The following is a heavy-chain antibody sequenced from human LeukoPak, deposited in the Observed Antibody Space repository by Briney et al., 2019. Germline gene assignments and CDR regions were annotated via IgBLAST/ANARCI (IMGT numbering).Heavy chain of an antibody. J-gene: IGHJ4*02. V-gene: IGHV3-7*01. CDR2: IKEDGSEK. D-gene: IGHD1-1*01. CDR1: GFTFSDYY. CDR3: VRALGTGSY. Sequence: GGSLRLSCAASGFTFSDYYMNWVRQAPGKGLEWVANIKEDGSEKYYVDSVKGRFTISRDNAKNSLYLQMNSLRAEDTAVYYCVRALGTGSYWGQGTLVSVSS.